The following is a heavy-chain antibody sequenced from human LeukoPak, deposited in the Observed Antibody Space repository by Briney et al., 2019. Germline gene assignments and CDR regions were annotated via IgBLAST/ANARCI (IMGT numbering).Heavy chain of an antibody. V-gene: IGHV4-59*01. CDR3: ARAPGPQGVAATPYYYYYMDV. Sequence: PSETLSLTCTVSGGSISSYYWSWIRQPPGKGLEWIGYIYYSGSTNYNPSLKSRVTISVDTSKNQFSLKLSSVTVADTAVYYCARAPGPQGVAATPYYYYYMDVWGKGTTVTVSS. CDR1: GGSISSYY. D-gene: IGHD2-15*01. J-gene: IGHJ6*03. CDR2: IYYSGST.